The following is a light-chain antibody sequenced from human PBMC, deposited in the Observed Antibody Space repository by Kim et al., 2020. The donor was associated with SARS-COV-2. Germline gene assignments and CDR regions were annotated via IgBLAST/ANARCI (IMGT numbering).Light chain of an antibody. Sequence: EIVMTQSPATLSVSPGERATLSCRASQSVRSNLAWYQQKPGQAPRLLIYGASTRATGIPARFSGSGSGTEFTLTISSLQSEDFAVYYCQKYNDWPPLTFGGGTKVDIK. CDR3: QKYNDWPPLT. CDR1: QSVRSN. CDR2: GAS. V-gene: IGKV3-15*01. J-gene: IGKJ4*01.